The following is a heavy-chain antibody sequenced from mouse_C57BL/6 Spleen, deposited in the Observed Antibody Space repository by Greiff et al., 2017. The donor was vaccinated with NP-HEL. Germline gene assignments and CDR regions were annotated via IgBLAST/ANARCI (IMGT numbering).Heavy chain of an antibody. CDR1: GFTFNTYA. D-gene: IGHD2-5*01. J-gene: IGHJ4*01. Sequence: EVKLMESGGGLVQPKGSLKLSCAASGFTFNTYAMHWVRQAPGKGLEWVARIRSKRSNYATYYADSVKDRFTISRDDSQSMLYLQMNNLKTDDTAMYYCVRDYSNYAYYAMDYWGQGTSVTVSS. CDR2: IRSKRSNYAT. CDR3: VRDYSNYAYYAMDY. V-gene: IGHV10-3*01.